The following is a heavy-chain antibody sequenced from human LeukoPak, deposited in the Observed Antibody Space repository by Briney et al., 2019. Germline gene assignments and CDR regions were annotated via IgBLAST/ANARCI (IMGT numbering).Heavy chain of an antibody. CDR2: INPNSGGT. Sequence: ASVKVSCKASGYTFTGYYMHWVRQAPGQGLEWMGWINPNSGGTNYAQKFQGRVTMTRDTSISTAYMELSSLRSEDTAVYYCARTISLTGYYRSNWFDPWGQGTLVTVSS. V-gene: IGHV1-2*02. J-gene: IGHJ5*02. CDR1: GYTFTGYY. D-gene: IGHD3-9*01. CDR3: ARTISLTGYYRSNWFDP.